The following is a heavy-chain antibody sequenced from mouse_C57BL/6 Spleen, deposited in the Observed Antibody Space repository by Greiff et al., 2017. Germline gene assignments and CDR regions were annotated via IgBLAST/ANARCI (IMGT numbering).Heavy chain of an antibody. CDR3: ARSKTAQAMDY. CDR2: IYPGDGDT. D-gene: IGHD3-2*02. V-gene: IGHV1-82*01. CDR1: DYAFSSSW. Sequence: QVQLQQSGPELVKPGASVKISCKASDYAFSSSWMNWVKQRPGKGLEWIGRIYPGDGDTNYNGKFKGKATLTADKSSSTAYMQLSSLTSEDSAVYFCARSKTAQAMDYWGQGTSVTVSS. J-gene: IGHJ4*01.